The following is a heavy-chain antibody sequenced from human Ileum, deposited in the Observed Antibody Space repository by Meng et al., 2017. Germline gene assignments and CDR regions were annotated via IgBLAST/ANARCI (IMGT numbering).Heavy chain of an antibody. CDR1: GDSISTNW. V-gene: IGHV4-4*02. CDR2: IYHSGAF. CDR3: ARGAIGTRPFDY. J-gene: IGHJ4*02. Sequence: RPRRVKASRPLALPFAVSGDSISTNWWNCVCQPPGKGLEWIGEIYHSGAFNYNPSLRSRVTISVDKSKNQLSLKLGSLPAADTAVYYCARGAIGTRPFDYWGQGTLVTVSS. D-gene: IGHD2-21*01.